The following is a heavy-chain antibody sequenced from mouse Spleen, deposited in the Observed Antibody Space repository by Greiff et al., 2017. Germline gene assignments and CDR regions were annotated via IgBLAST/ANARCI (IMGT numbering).Heavy chain of an antibody. Sequence: VKLVESGPGLVQPSQSLSITCTVSGFSLTSYGVHWVRQSPGQGLEWLGVIWSGGSTDYNAPFISRLSISKDNSKSQISFKMNRLQAYDTAIYYYARKTKGNCAFAYWGQGTLVTVSA. J-gene: IGHJ3*01. CDR2: IWSGGST. V-gene: IGHV2-2*01. CDR3: ARKTKGNCAFAY. CDR1: GFSLTSYG. D-gene: IGHD2-1*01.